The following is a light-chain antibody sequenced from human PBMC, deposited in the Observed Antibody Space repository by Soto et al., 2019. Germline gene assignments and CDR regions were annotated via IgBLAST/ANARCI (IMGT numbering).Light chain of an antibody. CDR1: QSVRSN. CDR2: GAF. Sequence: EIVMTQSPVTLSVSPGERATLSCRASQSVRSNLDWYQQKPGQAPSLLIYGAFTRATGIPARVSGTGSGTEFTLTISSLQSEDFALYYCQQYNDWPLTFGQGTKVEV. J-gene: IGKJ1*01. V-gene: IGKV3-15*01. CDR3: QQYNDWPLT.